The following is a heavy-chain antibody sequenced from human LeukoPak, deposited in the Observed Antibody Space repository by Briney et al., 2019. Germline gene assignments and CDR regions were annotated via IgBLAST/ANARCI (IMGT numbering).Heavy chain of an antibody. J-gene: IGHJ5*02. V-gene: IGHV3-7*01. Sequence: GGSLRLSCAASGFTFSSYWMSWVRQAPGKGLEWVANIKQDGSEKYYVDSVKGRFTISRDNAKNSLYPQMNSLRAEDTAVYYCARDLSGDYAWFDPWGQGTLVTVSS. CDR1: GFTFSSYW. D-gene: IGHD4-17*01. CDR3: ARDLSGDYAWFDP. CDR2: IKQDGSEK.